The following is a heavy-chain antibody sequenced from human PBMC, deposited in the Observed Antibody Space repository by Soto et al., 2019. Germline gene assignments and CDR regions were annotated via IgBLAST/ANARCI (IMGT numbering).Heavy chain of an antibody. CDR2: IIPIFGTA. CDR1: GGTFSSYA. V-gene: IGHV1-69*13. J-gene: IGHJ6*02. CDR3: ARDAPGITIFGVVHRYYYGMDV. Sequence: SVKVSCKASGGTFSSYAISWVRQAPGQGLEWMGGIIPIFGTANYAQKFQGRVTITADESTSSAYMELSSLRSEDTAVYYCARDAPGITIFGVVHRYYYGMDVWGQGTTVTVSS. D-gene: IGHD3-3*01.